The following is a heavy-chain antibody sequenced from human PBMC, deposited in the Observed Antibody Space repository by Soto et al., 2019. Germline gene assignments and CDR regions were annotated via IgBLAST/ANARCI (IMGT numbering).Heavy chain of an antibody. CDR3: ARDRGLESFDY. D-gene: IGHD1-1*01. Sequence: SETLSLTCTVSGGSISSGGYYWSWIRRHPGKGLEWIGYIYYSGSTYYNPSLKSRVTISVDTSKNQFSLKLSSVTAADTAVYYCARDRGLESFDYWGQGTLVTVSS. V-gene: IGHV4-31*03. J-gene: IGHJ4*02. CDR1: GGSISSGGYY. CDR2: IYYSGST.